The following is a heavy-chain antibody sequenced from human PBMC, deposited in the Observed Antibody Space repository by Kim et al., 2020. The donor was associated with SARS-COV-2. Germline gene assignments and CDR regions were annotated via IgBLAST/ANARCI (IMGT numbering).Heavy chain of an antibody. D-gene: IGHD2-8*01. J-gene: IGHJ4*02. CDR1: GFTFSDYY. CDR3: ARVGGFGCMYYFDY. Sequence: GGSLRLSCAASGFTFSDYYMSWIRQAPGQGLVWISYISTTSGYTNYADSVKGRFTISRDNAKNPLYLQMNSLRAEDTAVYYCARVGGFGCMYYFDYWGQGTLVGDSS. V-gene: IGHV3-11*06. CDR2: ISTTSGYT.